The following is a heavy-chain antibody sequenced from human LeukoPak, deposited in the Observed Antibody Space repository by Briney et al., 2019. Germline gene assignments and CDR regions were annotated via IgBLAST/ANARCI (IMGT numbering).Heavy chain of an antibody. V-gene: IGHV3-30*02. CDR2: IRYDGSNK. J-gene: IGHJ4*02. CDR3: AKDLTLLRPSSPDY. CDR1: GFTFSSYG. Sequence: PGGSLRLSCAASGFTFSSYGMHWVRQAPGKGLEWVAFIRYDGSNKYYADSVKGRFTISRDNSKNTLYLQMNSLRAEDTAVYYCAKDLTLLRPSSPDYWGQGTLVTVPS. D-gene: IGHD1-14*01.